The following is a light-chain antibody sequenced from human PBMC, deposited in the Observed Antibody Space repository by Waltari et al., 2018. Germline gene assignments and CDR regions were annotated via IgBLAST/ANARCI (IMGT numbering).Light chain of an antibody. CDR1: QSVGSS. Sequence: EIVLTQSPVTLSLAPGERATLSCWASQSVGSSLAWYQQKPGQAPRLLMYDASHRATGVPARFNGSGSGTDFTLTIISLQSEDSAVYYCQQRSNWPPITFGQGTRLEIK. CDR3: QQRSNWPPIT. J-gene: IGKJ5*01. V-gene: IGKV3-11*01. CDR2: DAS.